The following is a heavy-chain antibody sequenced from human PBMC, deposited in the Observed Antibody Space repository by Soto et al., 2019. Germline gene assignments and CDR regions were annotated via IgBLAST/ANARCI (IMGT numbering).Heavy chain of an antibody. V-gene: IGHV3-23*01. Sequence: GSLRLSCAASGFTFSRYIMSWVRQAPGKGLEWVSGISGSGASTYYADSVKGRFTISRDNSKNTLFLQMNSLRAEDTAIYFCAKERAVPSTIDYWGQGTLVTVSS. CDR2: ISGSGAST. D-gene: IGHD6-19*01. J-gene: IGHJ4*02. CDR3: AKERAVPSTIDY. CDR1: GFTFSRYI.